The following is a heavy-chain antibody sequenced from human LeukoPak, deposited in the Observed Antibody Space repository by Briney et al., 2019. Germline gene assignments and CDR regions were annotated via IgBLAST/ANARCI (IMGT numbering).Heavy chain of an antibody. D-gene: IGHD3-22*01. CDR3: AKDRVRYYDSSGYYSFDY. V-gene: IGHV1-46*01. CDR2: LNPSGGST. CDR1: GYTFTSYY. Sequence: ASVKVSCKASGYTFTSYYMHWVRQAPGQGLEWMGILNPSGGSTSYAQKFQGRVTMTRDTSTSTVYMEPSSLRSEDTAVYYCAKDRVRYYDSSGYYSFDYWGQGTLVTVSS. J-gene: IGHJ4*02.